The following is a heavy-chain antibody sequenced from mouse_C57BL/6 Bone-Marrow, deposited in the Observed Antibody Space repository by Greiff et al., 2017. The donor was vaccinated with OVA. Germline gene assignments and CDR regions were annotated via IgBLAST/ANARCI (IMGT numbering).Heavy chain of an antibody. J-gene: IGHJ2*01. Sequence: EVMLVESGGDLVKPGGSLKLSCAASGFTFSSYGMSWVRQTPDKRLEWVATISSGGSYTYYPDSVKGRFTISRDNAKNTLYLQMSSLKSEDTAMYYCARGWLPPDYWGQGTTLTVSS. CDR3: ARGWLPPDY. CDR2: ISSGGSYT. D-gene: IGHD2-2*01. V-gene: IGHV5-6*02. CDR1: GFTFSSYG.